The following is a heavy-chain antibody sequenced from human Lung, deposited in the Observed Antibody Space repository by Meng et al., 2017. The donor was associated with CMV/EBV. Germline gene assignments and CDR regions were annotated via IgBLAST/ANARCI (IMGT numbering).Heavy chain of an antibody. J-gene: IGHJ4*02. CDR3: ARNRAGLHTEGNDY. V-gene: IGHV1-2*02. CDR2: INPNSGGT. CDR1: GYTFTGYY. D-gene: IGHD5-24*01. Sequence: ASVKVSCKASGYTFTGYYMHWVRQAPGQGLEWMGWINPNSGGTNYAQKFQGRVTRTRDTSISTAYMELSRLRSDDTAVYYCARNRAGLHTEGNDYWGQGTLVTVPS.